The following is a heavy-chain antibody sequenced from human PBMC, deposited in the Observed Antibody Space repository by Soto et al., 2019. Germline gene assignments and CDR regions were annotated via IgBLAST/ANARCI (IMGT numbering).Heavy chain of an antibody. CDR1: GGSISSYY. V-gene: IGHV4-59*13. CDR2: IYYSGST. D-gene: IGHD2-15*01. CDR3: ARGEDYCSGGSCYRRDYYYYMDV. J-gene: IGHJ6*03. Sequence: SETLSLTCTVSGGSISSYYWSWVRQPPGKGLEWIGYIYYSGSTNYNPSLKSRVTISVDTSKNQFSLKLSSVTAADTAVYYCARGEDYCSGGSCYRRDYYYYMDVWGKGTTVTVSS.